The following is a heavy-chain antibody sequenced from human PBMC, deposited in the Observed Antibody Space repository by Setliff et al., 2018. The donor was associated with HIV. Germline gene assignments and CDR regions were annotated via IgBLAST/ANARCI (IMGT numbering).Heavy chain of an antibody. CDR1: GESFSGYY. CDR3: ARGGGITWRSYSFDY. J-gene: IGHJ4*01. Sequence: SETLSLTCAVYGESFSGYYWSWIRQSPGKGLEWIGEMNDSGSTNYNPSLKSRVTVSVDTSKKQFSLRLSSVSAADTALYYCARGGGITWRSYSFDYWGHGTLVTVSS. CDR2: MNDSGST. D-gene: IGHD3-10*01. V-gene: IGHV4-34*01.